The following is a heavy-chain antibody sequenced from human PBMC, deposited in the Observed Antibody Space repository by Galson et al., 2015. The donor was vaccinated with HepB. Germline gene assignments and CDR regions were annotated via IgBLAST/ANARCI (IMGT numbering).Heavy chain of an antibody. J-gene: IGHJ4*02. V-gene: IGHV3-7*01. Sequence: SLRLSCAASGFTFSSYWMSWVRQAPGKGLEWVSNIKQDGSEKYYVDSVKGRFTISRDNAKNSLYLQMNSLRAEDTAVDYCARDLLGYDWYDPGLIDYWGQGTLVTVSS. CDR1: GFTFSSYW. CDR3: ARDLLGYDWYDPGLIDY. CDR2: IKQDGSEK. D-gene: IGHD1-20*01.